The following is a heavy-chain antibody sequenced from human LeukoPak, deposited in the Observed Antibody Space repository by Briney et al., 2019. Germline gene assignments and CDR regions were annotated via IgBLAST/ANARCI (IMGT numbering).Heavy chain of an antibody. J-gene: IGHJ6*02. Sequence: SETLSLTCTVSGGSISSSSDYWGWIRQPPGKGLEWIGNIYYSGNTYYNPSLKSRVTISVDRSKNQFSLKLSSVTAADTAVYYCARDNRYFDPGVYYYNGMDVWGQGTTVPVSS. D-gene: IGHD3-9*01. CDR2: IYYSGNT. CDR1: GGSISSSSDY. CDR3: ARDNRYFDPGVYYYNGMDV. V-gene: IGHV4-39*07.